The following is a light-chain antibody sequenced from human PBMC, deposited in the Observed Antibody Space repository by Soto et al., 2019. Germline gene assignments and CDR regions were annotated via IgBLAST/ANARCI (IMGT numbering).Light chain of an antibody. CDR3: SSYTSRDTLV. Sequence: QSVLTQPRSVSGSPGQSVTISCTGTSSDVGYYNYVSWYQQYPGKAPKLMIYDVSGRPSGVPDRFSGSKSGNTASLAISGLQAEDEADYYCSSYTSRDTLVFGTGTKVTVL. CDR1: SSDVGYYNY. J-gene: IGLJ1*01. V-gene: IGLV2-11*01. CDR2: DVS.